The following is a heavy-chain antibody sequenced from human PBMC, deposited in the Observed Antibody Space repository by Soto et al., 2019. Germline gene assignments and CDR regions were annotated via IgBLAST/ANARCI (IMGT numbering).Heavy chain of an antibody. V-gene: IGHV3-9*01. J-gene: IGHJ4*02. Sequence: EVQLVESGGGLVQPGRSLRLSCAASGFTFDDYAMHWVRQAPGKGLEWVSGISWNSGSIDYADSVKGRFTISRDNAKNSQNLQMNSLSAEDSALYNCAKGGYHCYSYLDYWGQGTLVTVSS. CDR3: AKGGYHCYSYLDY. D-gene: IGHD2-15*01. CDR1: GFTFDDYA. CDR2: ISWNSGSI.